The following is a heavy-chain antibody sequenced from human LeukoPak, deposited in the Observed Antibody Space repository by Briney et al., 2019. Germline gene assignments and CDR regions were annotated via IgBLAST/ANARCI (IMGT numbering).Heavy chain of an antibody. Sequence: SETLSLTCTVSGGSINSYYWSWIRQPPGKGLEWIGHIYYSGSTDYNPSLKSRVTTSVDTSKNQFSLKLNSVTAADTAVYYCARHRGPAADFFCDYWGQGALVTVSS. CDR2: IYYSGST. V-gene: IGHV4-59*08. CDR1: GGSINSYY. CDR3: ARHRGPAADFFCDY. J-gene: IGHJ4*02. D-gene: IGHD2-2*01.